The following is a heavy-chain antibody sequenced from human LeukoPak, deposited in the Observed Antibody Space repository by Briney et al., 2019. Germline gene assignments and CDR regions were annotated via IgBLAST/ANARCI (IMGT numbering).Heavy chain of an antibody. D-gene: IGHD6-19*01. CDR1: GFTFSDYY. CDR2: ITDSGDNT. CDR3: AKEKQWLGPPDC. V-gene: IGHV3-23*01. Sequence: GGSLRLSCAASGFTFSDYYMSWVRQAPGKGLEWVSAITDSGDNTYYADSVKGRFTISRDNSKNTVYLQMNSARADDTAVYYCAKEKQWLGPPDCWGQGTLVTVSS. J-gene: IGHJ4*02.